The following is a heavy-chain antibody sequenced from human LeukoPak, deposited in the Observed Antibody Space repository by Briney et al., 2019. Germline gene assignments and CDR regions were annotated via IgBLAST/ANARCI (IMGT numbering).Heavy chain of an antibody. CDR2: INHSGST. CDR3: ARDLPYNYDILTGYFRWFDP. CDR1: GGSFSGYY. Sequence: SETLSLTCAVYGGSFSGYYWSWIRQPPGKGLEWIGEINHSGSTNYNPSLKSRVTISVDTSKNQFSLKLSSVAAADTAVYYCARDLPYNYDILTGYFRWFDPWGQGTLVTVSS. D-gene: IGHD3-9*01. J-gene: IGHJ5*02. V-gene: IGHV4-34*01.